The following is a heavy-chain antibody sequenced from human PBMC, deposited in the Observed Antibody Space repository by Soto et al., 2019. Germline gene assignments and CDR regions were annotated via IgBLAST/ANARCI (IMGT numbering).Heavy chain of an antibody. Sequence: SETLSLTCAVSSGSISSGGYSWSWIRQPPGKGLEWIGSIYYSGSTYYNPSLKSRVTISVDTSKNQFSLKLSSVTAADTAVYYCAREAARGFNGMDVWGQGTTVTVSS. CDR3: AREAARGFNGMDV. CDR1: SGSISSGGYS. V-gene: IGHV4-30-2*03. CDR2: IYYSGST. D-gene: IGHD5-12*01. J-gene: IGHJ6*02.